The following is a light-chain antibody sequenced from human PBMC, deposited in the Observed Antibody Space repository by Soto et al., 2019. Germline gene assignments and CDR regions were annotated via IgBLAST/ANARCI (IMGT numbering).Light chain of an antibody. CDR2: DAS. CDR3: QQYNNWPPWT. Sequence: ILMTQSPATLSVSPGERATLSCRASQSVSNNLAWYQQKPGQAPRLLIYDASTRATGIPARFSGSGSGTEFTLTIGGLQSEDFALYSCQQYNNWPPWTFGQGTKVEIK. V-gene: IGKV3-15*01. CDR1: QSVSNN. J-gene: IGKJ1*01.